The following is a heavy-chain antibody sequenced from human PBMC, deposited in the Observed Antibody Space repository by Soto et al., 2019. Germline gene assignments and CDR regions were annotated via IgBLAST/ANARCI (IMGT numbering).Heavy chain of an antibody. V-gene: IGHV5-51*01. CDR1: GYSFTSYW. CDR2: IYPGDSDT. D-gene: IGHD4-4*01. J-gene: IGHJ6*03. CDR3: ARHRSNRHYYYYVDV. Sequence: PGESLKISCKGSGYSFTSYWIGWVRQMPGKGLKWMGIIYPGDSDTRYSPSFQGQVTISADRSISTAYLQWSSLKASDTAMYYCARHRSNRHYYYYVDVWGKGTTVTVSS.